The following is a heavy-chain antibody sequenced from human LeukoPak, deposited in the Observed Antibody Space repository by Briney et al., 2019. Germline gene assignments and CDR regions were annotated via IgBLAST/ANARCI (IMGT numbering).Heavy chain of an antibody. J-gene: IGHJ4*02. Sequence: ASVKVSCKASGYTFTSNYIHWVRQAPGQGLEWMGMICPRDGSTSYARKFQGRVTVTRDTSTSTVHMELSGLRSEDTAVYYCAGDQEGFDYWGQGTLVTVSS. CDR2: ICPRDGST. CDR3: AGDQEGFDY. V-gene: IGHV1-46*01. CDR1: GYTFTSNY.